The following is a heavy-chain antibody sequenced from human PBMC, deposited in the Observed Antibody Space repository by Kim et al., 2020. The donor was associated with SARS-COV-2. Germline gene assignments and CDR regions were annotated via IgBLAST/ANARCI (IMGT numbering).Heavy chain of an antibody. J-gene: IGHJ4*02. CDR1: GFTFADNA. D-gene: IGHD1-1*01. CDR2: ITSRRYGGTT. V-gene: IGHV3-49*03. CDR3: TRGGGTADY. Sequence: GGSLRLSCKTSGFTFADNAISWFRHAPGKGLEWVGFITSRRYGGTTEFAASVKGRFSISRDDSKSIAFLQMNSVKTDDSAVYYCTRGGGTADYWGQGTLVSVTS.